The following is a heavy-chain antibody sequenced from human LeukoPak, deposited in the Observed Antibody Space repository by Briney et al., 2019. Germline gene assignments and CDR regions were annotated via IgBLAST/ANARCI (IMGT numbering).Heavy chain of an antibody. CDR2: ISYDGSNK. Sequence: PGGSLRLSCEASGFTLSTYAMHWVRQAPGKGLEWVAVISYDGSNKYYADSVKGRFTISRDNSKNTLYLQMNSLRVEDTAVYYCARRDDHNGRDYWGQGTLVTVSS. CDR1: GFTLSTYA. D-gene: IGHD5-24*01. CDR3: ARRDDHNGRDY. J-gene: IGHJ4*02. V-gene: IGHV3-30-3*01.